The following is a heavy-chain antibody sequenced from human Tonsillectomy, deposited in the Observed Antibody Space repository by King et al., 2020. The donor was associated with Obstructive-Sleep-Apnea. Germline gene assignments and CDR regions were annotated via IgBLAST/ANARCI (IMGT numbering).Heavy chain of an antibody. D-gene: IGHD6-13*01. CDR1: GGSISSSSYY. CDR2: IYYSGST. Sequence: RLQLQESGPGLVKPSETLSLTCTVSGGSISSSSYYWGWIRQPPGKGLEWIGSIYYSGSTYYNPSLKSRVTISVDTPKNQFALKLSSVTAADTAVYYCATHSSSWYENWFDPWGQGTLVTVSS. J-gene: IGHJ5*02. V-gene: IGHV4-39*06. CDR3: ATHSSSWYENWFDP.